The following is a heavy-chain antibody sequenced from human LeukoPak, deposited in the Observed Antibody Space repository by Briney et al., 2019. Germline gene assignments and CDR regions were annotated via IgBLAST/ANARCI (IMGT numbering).Heavy chain of an antibody. Sequence: PARSLRLSCAAYGFSFSTYGMHWVRQAPGKRLESVAVIWHDGSHQYYADSVKGRFTISRDMSNNTLYLQMNNLRVDDTALYYCARDLGLRYGSGAYRFDPWGQGTQVIVS. CDR1: GFSFSTYG. J-gene: IGHJ5*02. CDR2: IWHDGSHQ. V-gene: IGHV3-33*08. CDR3: ARDLGLRYGSGAYRFDP. D-gene: IGHD3-10*01.